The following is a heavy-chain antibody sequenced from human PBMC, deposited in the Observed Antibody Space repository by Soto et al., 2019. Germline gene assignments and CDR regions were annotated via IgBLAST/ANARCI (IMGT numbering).Heavy chain of an antibody. J-gene: IGHJ3*02. D-gene: IGHD4-17*01. CDR2: IYYSGST. V-gene: IGHV4-39*01. CDR3: AKDYGDDDAFDI. Sequence: QPPGKGLEWIGSIYYSGSTYYNPSLKSRVTISVDTSKNQFSLKLSSVTAADTAVYYCAKDYGDDDAFDIWGQGTMVTVSS.